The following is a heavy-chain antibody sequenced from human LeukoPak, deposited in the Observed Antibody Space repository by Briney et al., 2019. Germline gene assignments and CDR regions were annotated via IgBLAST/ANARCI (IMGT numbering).Heavy chain of an antibody. CDR1: GFTFSDYG. CDR3: ARVGYSGWNLEY. Sequence: GGSLRLSCAASGFTFSDYGMHWVRQPPGKGLEWVAFIRFDGSDKFYADSVKGRFTISRDNSKNTIYLQMNSLRGEDTAVYYCARVGYSGWNLEYWSQGTLVTVSS. J-gene: IGHJ4*02. CDR2: IRFDGSDK. D-gene: IGHD5-12*01. V-gene: IGHV3-30*02.